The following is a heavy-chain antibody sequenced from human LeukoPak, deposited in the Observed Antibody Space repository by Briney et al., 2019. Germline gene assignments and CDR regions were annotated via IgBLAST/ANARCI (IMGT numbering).Heavy chain of an antibody. CDR2: INHSGST. Sequence: SQTLSLTCTVSGGSISSGDYSWSWIRQPPGKGLEWIGEINHSGSTNYNPSLKSRVTISVDTSKNQFSLKLSSVTAADTAVYYCARGPPPPGDYGGNRGDDFDYWGQGTLVTVSS. CDR1: GGSISSGDYS. CDR3: ARGPPPPGDYGGNRGDDFDY. V-gene: IGHV4-30-2*01. J-gene: IGHJ4*02. D-gene: IGHD4-23*01.